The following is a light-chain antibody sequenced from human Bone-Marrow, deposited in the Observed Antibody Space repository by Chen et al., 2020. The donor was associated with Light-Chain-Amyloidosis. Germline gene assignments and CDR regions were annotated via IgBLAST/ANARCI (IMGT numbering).Light chain of an antibody. V-gene: IGKV3D-15*01. Sequence: VMTQSPVALSVSPGDTATLSCRASQRIRGNLAWYQQRPGQAPRLLIYGASARANGIPARFSGSGFETDFTRNISTIQSEDLAVYYWQQYNNWPLTFGHGTRVDIQ. CDR3: QQYNNWPLT. J-gene: IGKJ1*01. CDR2: GAS. CDR1: QRIRGN.